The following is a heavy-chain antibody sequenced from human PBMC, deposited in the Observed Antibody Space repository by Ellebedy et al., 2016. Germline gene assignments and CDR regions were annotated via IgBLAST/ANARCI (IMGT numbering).Heavy chain of an antibody. D-gene: IGHD5-24*01. CDR1: GFTFNLYF. CDR2: ISGNGDIT. CDR3: ARDRDGGFGFDP. J-gene: IGHJ5*02. V-gene: IGHV3-64*01. Sequence: GESLKISCAASGFTFNLYFMHWVRRAPGKGLEYISSISGNGDITQYVNSMKGRLTISRDNSKNTLYLQMGSLTIEDMAVYYCARDRDGGFGFDPWGQGTLVTVSS.